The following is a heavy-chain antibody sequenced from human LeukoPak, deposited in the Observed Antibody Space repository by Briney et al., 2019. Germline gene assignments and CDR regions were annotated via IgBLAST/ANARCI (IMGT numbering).Heavy chain of an antibody. Sequence: PSETLSLTCTVSGGSFSSSTYYWGWIRQPPGKGLEWIGSIYYSGSTYYNQSLKSRVTISVDTSKNQFSLKLTSVTAADTAVYYCARHYYDTSGYYPWYFDYWGQGTLVTVS. CDR2: IYYSGST. CDR1: GGSFSSSTYY. D-gene: IGHD3-22*01. J-gene: IGHJ4*02. CDR3: ARHYYDTSGYYPWYFDY. V-gene: IGHV4-39*01.